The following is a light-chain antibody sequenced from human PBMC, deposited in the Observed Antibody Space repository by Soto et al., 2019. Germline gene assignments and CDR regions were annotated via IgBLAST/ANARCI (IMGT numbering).Light chain of an antibody. CDR3: HQFGYSPRT. CDR2: ATS. J-gene: IGKJ1*01. CDR1: QTVNSDY. V-gene: IGKV3-20*01. Sequence: EIVLTQSPGTLSLSPGETATLSCRASQTVNSDYLVWLQQRPGQAPRLLIFATSRRATDIPDRFSGSGSGTDFTLAIRRLEPEDFAVYYCHQFGYSPRTFGQGTKV.